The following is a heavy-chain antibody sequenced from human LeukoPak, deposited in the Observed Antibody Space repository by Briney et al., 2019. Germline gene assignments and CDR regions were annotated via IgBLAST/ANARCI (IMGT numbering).Heavy chain of an antibody. V-gene: IGHV3-30-3*01. CDR3: ARIPLGATGGGPY. CDR2: ISYDGSNK. Sequence: GGSLRLSCAASGFTFSSYAMHWVRQAPGKGLEWVAVISYDGSNKYYADSVKGRFTISRDNSKNTLYLQMNSLRAVDTAVYYCARIPLGATGGGPYWGQGTLVTVSS. D-gene: IGHD1-26*01. CDR1: GFTFSSYA. J-gene: IGHJ4*02.